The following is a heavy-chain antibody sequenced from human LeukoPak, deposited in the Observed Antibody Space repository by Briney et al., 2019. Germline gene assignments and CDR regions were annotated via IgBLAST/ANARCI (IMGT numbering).Heavy chain of an antibody. CDR2: ISSGGSTI. CDR3: ARTRPIDY. Sequence: GGSLRLSCEASGFIFSTYSMNWVRQAPGKGLEWVSYISSGGSTIYYADSVKGRFTISRDNAKNSMSLQMNSLRDEDTAVYYCARTRPIDYWGQGTLVTVSS. J-gene: IGHJ4*02. V-gene: IGHV3-48*02. CDR1: GFIFSTYS.